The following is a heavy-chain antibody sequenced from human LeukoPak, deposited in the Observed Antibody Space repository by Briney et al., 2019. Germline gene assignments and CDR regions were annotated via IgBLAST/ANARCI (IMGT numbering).Heavy chain of an antibody. CDR3: AKDDSPGKEWLEVIDY. J-gene: IGHJ4*02. V-gene: IGHV3-23*01. Sequence: GGSLRLSCAASGFTFSSNAMTWVRQAPGKGLEWVSAISGSGGSTYYADSVKGRFTISRDNSKNTLYLQMNSLRAEDTAVYYCAKDDSPGKEWLEVIDYWGQGTLVTVSS. D-gene: IGHD3-3*01. CDR2: ISGSGGST. CDR1: GFTFSSNA.